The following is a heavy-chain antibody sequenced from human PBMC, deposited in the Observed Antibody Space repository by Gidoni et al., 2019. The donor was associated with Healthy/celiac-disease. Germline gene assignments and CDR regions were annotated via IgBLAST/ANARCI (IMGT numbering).Heavy chain of an antibody. CDR3: ARVGDVWGSYRYGFDY. J-gene: IGHJ4*02. CDR2: IYYSGST. Sequence: QVQLQESGPGLVKPSQTLSLTCTVSGGSIRSGGYYWSWIRQHPGKGLEWIGYIYYSGSTYYNPSLKSRVTISVDTSKNQFSLKLSSVTAADTAVYYCARVGDVWGSYRYGFDYWGQGTLVTVSS. D-gene: IGHD3-16*02. V-gene: IGHV4-31*03. CDR1: GGSIRSGGYY.